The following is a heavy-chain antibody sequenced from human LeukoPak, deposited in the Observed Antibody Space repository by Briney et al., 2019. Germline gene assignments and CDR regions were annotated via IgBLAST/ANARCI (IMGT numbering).Heavy chain of an antibody. CDR1: GIIITSYW. D-gene: IGHD3-9*01. Sequence: PGGSLRLSSAASGIIITSYWMSWVRQTPGKGLEWVANIKQDGSEKNYVDSVKGRFTISRDNAKNSLYLQMNSLRAEDTAVYYCARELYDILTGYFDYWGQGTLVTVSS. J-gene: IGHJ4*02. CDR3: ARELYDILTGYFDY. CDR2: IKQDGSEK. V-gene: IGHV3-7*01.